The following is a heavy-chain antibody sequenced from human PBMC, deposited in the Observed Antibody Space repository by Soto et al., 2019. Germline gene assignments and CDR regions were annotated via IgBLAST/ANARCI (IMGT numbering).Heavy chain of an antibody. J-gene: IGHJ6*02. CDR2: IYYRGST. Sequence: SETLSLTCTVSGGSISSHYWSRVRQAPGKGLEWIGHIYYRGSTTYNPSLRSRSTISVDTSNNQFSLKLNSVTTADTAVYYCARDGREASGMDVWGQGTKVTVSS. CDR1: GGSISSHY. D-gene: IGHD1-26*01. V-gene: IGHV4-59*11. CDR3: ARDGREASGMDV.